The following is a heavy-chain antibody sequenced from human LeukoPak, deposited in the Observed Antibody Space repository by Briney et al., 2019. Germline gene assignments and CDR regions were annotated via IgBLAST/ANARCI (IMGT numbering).Heavy chain of an antibody. D-gene: IGHD3-16*01. V-gene: IGHV1-2*02. CDR2: ISPNTGGT. Sequence: GSVKVSCKASGYTFTDYNIHWVRQAPGQGLEWMGWISPNTGGTKYAQEFQGRVTVTRDTSISTAYMELSRLRSDDTAMHYCARPVLRLSGAFEFWGQGTPVTVSS. CDR3: ARPVLRLSGAFEF. J-gene: IGHJ4*02. CDR1: GYTFTDYN.